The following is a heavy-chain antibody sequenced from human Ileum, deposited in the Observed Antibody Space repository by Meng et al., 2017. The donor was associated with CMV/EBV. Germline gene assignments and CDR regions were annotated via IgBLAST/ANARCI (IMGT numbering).Heavy chain of an antibody. CDR2: INPDGSST. J-gene: IGHJ4*02. V-gene: IGHV3-74*01. D-gene: IGHD4-23*01. Sequence: GGSLRLSCAASGFTFSSYWMHWVRQVPGKGLVWLSRINPDGSSTDYADSVKGRFTISRDNAKNTLSLQMNGLRAEDTAVYYCASDVCGGKSGCLGYWGQGTLVTVSS. CDR3: ASDVCGGKSGCLGY. CDR1: GFTFSSYW.